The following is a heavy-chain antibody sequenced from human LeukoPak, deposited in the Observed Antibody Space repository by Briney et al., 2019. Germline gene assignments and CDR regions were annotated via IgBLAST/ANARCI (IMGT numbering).Heavy chain of an antibody. CDR1: GFTFSSYS. V-gene: IGHV3-21*01. Sequence: GGSLRLSCAASGFTFSSYSMNWVRQAPGKGLEWVSSISSSISYIYYADSVKGRFTISRDNAKNSLYLQMNSLRAEDTAVYYCARGNYGDYWSDYYYGMDVWGQGNTVTVSS. CDR2: ISSSISYI. CDR3: ARGNYGDYWSDYYYGMDV. D-gene: IGHD4-17*01. J-gene: IGHJ6*02.